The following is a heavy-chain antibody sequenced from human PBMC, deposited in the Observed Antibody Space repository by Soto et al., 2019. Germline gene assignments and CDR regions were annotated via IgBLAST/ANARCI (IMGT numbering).Heavy chain of an antibody. CDR2: IIPIFGTA. V-gene: IGHV1-69*01. CDR3: GRTGGGAGSSSWFDP. Sequence: QVQLVQSGAEVKKPGSSVKVSCKASGGTFSSYAISWVRQAPGQGLEWMGGIIPIFGTANYAQKFQGRVRITADESTSTAYMELGSLRSEDTAVYYCGRTGGGAGSSSWFDPWGQGTLVTVSS. D-gene: IGHD6-13*01. CDR1: GGTFSSYA. J-gene: IGHJ5*02.